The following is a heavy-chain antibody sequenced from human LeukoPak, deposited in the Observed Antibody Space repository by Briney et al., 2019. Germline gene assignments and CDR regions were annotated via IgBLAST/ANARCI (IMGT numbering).Heavy chain of an antibody. Sequence: GRSLRLSCAASGFTFSSYGMHWVRQAPGKGLEWVAVIWYDGSNKYYADSVKGRFTISRDNSKNTLYLQMNSLRAEDTAVYYCARDRERYNWNDGAFDIWGQGTMVTASS. V-gene: IGHV3-33*01. J-gene: IGHJ3*02. CDR2: IWYDGSNK. CDR3: ARDRERYNWNDGAFDI. D-gene: IGHD1-1*01. CDR1: GFTFSSYG.